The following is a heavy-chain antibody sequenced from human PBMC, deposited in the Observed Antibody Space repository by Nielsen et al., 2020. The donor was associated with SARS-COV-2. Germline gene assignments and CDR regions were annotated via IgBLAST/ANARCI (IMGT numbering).Heavy chain of an antibody. CDR2: INAGNGNT. CDR1: GYTFTSYA. V-gene: IGHV1-3*01. CDR3: ARGIQLWLRSDY. D-gene: IGHD5-18*01. Sequence: ASVKVSCKASGYTFTSYAMHWVRQAPGQRLEWMGWINAGNGNTKYSQKFQGRVTITRDTSASTAYMELNSLRSEDTAVYYCARGIQLWLRSDYWGQGTLVTVSS. J-gene: IGHJ4*02.